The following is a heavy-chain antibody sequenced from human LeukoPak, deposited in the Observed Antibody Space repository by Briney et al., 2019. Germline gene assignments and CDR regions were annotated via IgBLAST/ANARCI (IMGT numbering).Heavy chain of an antibody. CDR3: ARDQGSMIVVRTTIWFFDL. V-gene: IGHV3-7*01. Sequence: PGGSLRLSCAASGFTFSNYLMSWGRQAPGKGLEWLANINQDGSEIYYVDSVKGRFTISRDNGKNSLYLQINSLRADDTAVYYCARDQGSMIVVRTTIWFFDLWGRGALVTVSS. CDR1: GFTFSNYL. CDR2: INQDGSEI. J-gene: IGHJ2*01. D-gene: IGHD3-22*01.